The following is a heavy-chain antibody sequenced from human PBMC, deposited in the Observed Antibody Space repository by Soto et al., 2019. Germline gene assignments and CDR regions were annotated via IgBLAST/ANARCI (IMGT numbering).Heavy chain of an antibody. D-gene: IGHD3-22*01. CDR2: IIPIFGTA. CDR1: GGTFSSYA. J-gene: IGHJ4*02. V-gene: IGHV1-69*13. Sequence: SVKVSCKASGGTFSSYAISWVRQAPGQGLEWMGGIIPIFGTANYAQKFQGRVTITADESTSTAYMELSSLRSEDTAVYYCAGQYYHDSSGYYQLDYWGQGTLVTVSS. CDR3: AGQYYHDSSGYYQLDY.